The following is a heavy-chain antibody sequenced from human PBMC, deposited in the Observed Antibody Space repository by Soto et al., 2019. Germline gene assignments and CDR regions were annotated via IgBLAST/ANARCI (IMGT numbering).Heavy chain of an antibody. CDR2: IYYSGGT. D-gene: IGHD1-26*01. CDR3: ARLGGSYYFDY. Sequence: QVQLQESGPGLVKPSETLSLTCTVSGGSVSSGSYYWSWIRQPPGKGLEWIGYIYYSGGTNYNPSLKSRVTMSVDTSKNQFSLKLSFVTAADTAVYYCARLGGSYYFDYWGQGTLVTVSS. CDR1: GGSVSSGSYY. V-gene: IGHV4-61*01. J-gene: IGHJ4*02.